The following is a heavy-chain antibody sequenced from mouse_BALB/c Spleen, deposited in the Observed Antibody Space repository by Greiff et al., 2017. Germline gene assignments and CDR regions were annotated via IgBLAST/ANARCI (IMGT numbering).Heavy chain of an antibody. V-gene: IGHV2-2*02. D-gene: IGHD2-4*01. CDR3: ARMRDYDLYWYFDV. J-gene: IGHJ1*01. CDR1: GFSLTSYG. CDR2: TWSGGST. Sequence: VQLQQSGPGLVQPSQSLSITCTVSGFSLTSYGVHWVRQSPGKGLEWLGVTWSGGSTDYNAAFISRLSISKDNSKSQVFFKMNSLQANDTAIYYCARMRDYDLYWYFDVWGAGTTVTVSS.